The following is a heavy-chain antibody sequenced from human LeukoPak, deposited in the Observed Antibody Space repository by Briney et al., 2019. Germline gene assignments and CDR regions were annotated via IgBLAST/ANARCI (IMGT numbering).Heavy chain of an antibody. V-gene: IGHV1-46*01. Sequence: ASVKVSCKASGYTFTSYYMHWVRQAPGQGLEWMGIINPSGGSTSYAQKFQGRVTMTRDTSTSTVYMELSSLRSEDTAVYYCARDTTKYNYYYYYYGMYVWGQGTTVPVSS. D-gene: IGHD5-24*01. J-gene: IGHJ6*02. CDR3: ARDTTKYNYYYYYYGMYV. CDR1: GYTFTSYY. CDR2: INPSGGST.